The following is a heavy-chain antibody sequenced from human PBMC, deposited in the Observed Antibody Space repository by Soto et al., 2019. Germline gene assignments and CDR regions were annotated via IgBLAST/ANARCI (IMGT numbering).Heavy chain of an antibody. CDR2: IIPMVRMA. V-gene: IGHV1-69*02. D-gene: IGHD3-10*01. CDR3: ATNYGSGSAPFDY. CDR1: GDTFSFYT. Sequence: QVQLVQSGAELKKPGSSVRVSCTASGDTFSFYTMNWVRQATGQGPEWMGRIIPMVRMANDAQKFQSRVTIIADKSTSTSYMELSSVRSEDTAVDYCATNYGSGSAPFDYWGQGTLVTVSS. J-gene: IGHJ4*02.